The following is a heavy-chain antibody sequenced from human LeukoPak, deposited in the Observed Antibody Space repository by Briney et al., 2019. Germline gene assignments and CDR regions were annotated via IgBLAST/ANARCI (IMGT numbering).Heavy chain of an antibody. CDR1: GFTFSSYD. J-gene: IGHJ4*02. Sequence: GGSLGLSCAVSGFTFSSYDMSWVRQAPGKGLEWVLAISGSGGSTYYADSVKGRFTISRDTSKNTLYLQMNSLRAEDTAVYYCAKAPTPGDYTDYWGQGTLVTVSS. CDR2: ISGSGGST. D-gene: IGHD4-17*01. V-gene: IGHV3-23*01. CDR3: AKAPTPGDYTDY.